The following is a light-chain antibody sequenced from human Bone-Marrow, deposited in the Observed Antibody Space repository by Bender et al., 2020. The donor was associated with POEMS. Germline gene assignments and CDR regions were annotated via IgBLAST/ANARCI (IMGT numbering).Light chain of an antibody. CDR1: SSNSGTFGL. CDR2: DVS. Sequence: QSALTQPRSVSGSPGQSVTISCTGTSSNSGTFGLVSWYQQHPGKAPKLIIFDVSDRPTGVSNRFSGSKSGNTASLTISGLQAEDEADYYCSSYRSSSSLLYVFGSGTKVTVL. J-gene: IGLJ1*01. V-gene: IGLV2-14*02. CDR3: SSYRSSSSLLYV.